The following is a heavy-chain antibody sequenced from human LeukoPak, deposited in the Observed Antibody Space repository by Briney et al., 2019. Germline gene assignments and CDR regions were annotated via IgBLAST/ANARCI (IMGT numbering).Heavy chain of an antibody. CDR1: GGTFSSYA. CDR3: ATGKRYFDWFPLDI. Sequence: GASVKVSCKASGGTFSSYAISWVRQAPGQGLEWMGGIIPIFGTANYARKFQGRVTITADESTSTAYMELSSLRSEDTAVYYCATGKRYFDWFPLDIWGQGTMVTVSS. J-gene: IGHJ3*02. V-gene: IGHV1-69*13. CDR2: IIPIFGTA. D-gene: IGHD3-9*01.